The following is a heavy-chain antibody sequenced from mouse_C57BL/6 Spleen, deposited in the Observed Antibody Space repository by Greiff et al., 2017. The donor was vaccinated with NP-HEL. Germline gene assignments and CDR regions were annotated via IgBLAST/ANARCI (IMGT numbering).Heavy chain of an antibody. CDR2: ISSGGSYT. Sequence: EVQGVESGGDLVKPGGSLKLSCAASGFTFSSYGMSWVRQTPDKRLEWVATISSGGSYTYYPDSVKGRFTISRDNAKNTLYLQMSSLKSEDTAMYYGARPPITTVVDYYAMDYWGQGTSVTVSS. D-gene: IGHD1-1*01. CDR3: ARPPITTVVDYYAMDY. V-gene: IGHV5-6*01. J-gene: IGHJ4*01. CDR1: GFTFSSYG.